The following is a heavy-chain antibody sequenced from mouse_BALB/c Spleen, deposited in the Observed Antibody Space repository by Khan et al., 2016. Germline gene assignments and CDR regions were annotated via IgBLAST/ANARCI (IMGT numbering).Heavy chain of an antibody. CDR1: GYSITSDYA. J-gene: IGHJ4*01. D-gene: IGHD1-1*01. Sequence: EVQLQESGPGLVKPSQSLSLTCTVTGYSITSDYAWNWIRQFPGNKLEWMGYISYSGSTSYNPSLKSRISITRDTSKNQFFLQLNSVTTEDTATYYSARFYYGSSYYYAMDYWGQGTSVTVSS. CDR3: ARFYYGSSYYYAMDY. V-gene: IGHV3-2*02. CDR2: ISYSGST.